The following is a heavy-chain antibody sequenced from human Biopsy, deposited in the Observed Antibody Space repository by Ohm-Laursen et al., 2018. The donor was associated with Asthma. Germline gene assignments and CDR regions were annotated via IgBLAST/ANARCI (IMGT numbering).Heavy chain of an antibody. V-gene: IGHV4-59*07. CDR1: PGSINDYY. CDR3: ARATSTWSQSGPHYFDH. D-gene: IGHD6-13*01. Sequence: SDTLSLTCTVSPGSINDYYWNWIRQFPGKGLEWIGYVHSTGSTRFNPSLKSRLTMSVDTSVDQVSLKLTSVTAADTAVYYCARATSTWSQSGPHYFDHWGQGTLVTVSS. CDR2: VHSTGST. J-gene: IGHJ4*02.